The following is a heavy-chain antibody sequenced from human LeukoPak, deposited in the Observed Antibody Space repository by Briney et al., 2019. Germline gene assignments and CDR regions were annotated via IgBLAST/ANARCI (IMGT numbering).Heavy chain of an antibody. CDR1: GFTFSSYS. CDR2: ISSSSSYI. J-gene: IGHJ6*03. V-gene: IGHV3-21*01. CDR3: ARSWDYYYMDV. Sequence: GRSLRLSCAASGFTFSSYSMNWVRQAPGKGLEWVSSISSSSSYIYYADSVKGRFTISRDNAKNSLYLQMNSLRAEDTAVYYCARSWDYYYMDVWGKGTTVTVSS.